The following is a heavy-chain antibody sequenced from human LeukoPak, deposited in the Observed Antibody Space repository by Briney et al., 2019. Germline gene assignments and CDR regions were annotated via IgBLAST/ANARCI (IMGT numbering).Heavy chain of an antibody. CDR1: GFTFSSYS. CDR2: ISSSSSYI. CDR3: ARDQGDGFDI. V-gene: IGHV3-21*01. Sequence: GGSLRLSCAASGFTFSSYSMNWVRQAPGKGLEWVSSISSSSSYIYYADSVKGRFTISRDNAKNSLYLQVNSLRAEDTAVYYCARDQGDGFDIWGQGTMVTVSS. J-gene: IGHJ3*02.